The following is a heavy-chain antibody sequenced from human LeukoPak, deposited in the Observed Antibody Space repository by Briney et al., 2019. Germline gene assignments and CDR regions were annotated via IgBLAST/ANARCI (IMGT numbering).Heavy chain of an antibody. CDR3: ARNQAVAGNHGAMDI. J-gene: IGHJ3*02. CDR1: GYSISSSNW. CDR2: IYYSGSA. V-gene: IGHV4-28*01. Sequence: SETLSITCAVSGYSISSSNWWGWIRQPPGKGLEWIGYIYYSGSAYYNTSLNSRVTMSVDTFKNQFSLKLSSVTAVDTAVYYCARNQAVAGNHGAMDIWGQGTMVTVSS. D-gene: IGHD6-19*01.